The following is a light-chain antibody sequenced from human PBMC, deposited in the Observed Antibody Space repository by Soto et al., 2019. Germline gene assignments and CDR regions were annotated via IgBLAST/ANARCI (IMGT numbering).Light chain of an antibody. V-gene: IGKV3-11*01. Sequence: EIVLTQSPATLSLSPEERANLSSTFSQSVSESLAWYHQKPGQAPRLLIYDVSYRATGIPVRFSGSGSGTDFSLTISGLEPEDFAVYYCQQRSDWLPITFGQGTRLRL. CDR2: DVS. CDR3: QQRSDWLPIT. J-gene: IGKJ5*01. CDR1: QSVSES.